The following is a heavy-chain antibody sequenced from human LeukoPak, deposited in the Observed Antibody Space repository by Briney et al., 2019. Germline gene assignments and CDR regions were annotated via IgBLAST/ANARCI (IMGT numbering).Heavy chain of an antibody. J-gene: IGHJ4*02. CDR1: GFTFSSYA. D-gene: IGHD6-13*01. CDR2: ISGSGGST. V-gene: IGHV3-23*01. CDR3: TVAFSSSWYRFDY. Sequence: GGSLRLSCAASGFTFSSYAMSWVRQAPGKGLEWVSAISGSGGSTYYADSVKGRFTISGDNSKNTLYLQMNSLRAEDTAVYYCTVAFSSSWYRFDYWGQGTLVTVSS.